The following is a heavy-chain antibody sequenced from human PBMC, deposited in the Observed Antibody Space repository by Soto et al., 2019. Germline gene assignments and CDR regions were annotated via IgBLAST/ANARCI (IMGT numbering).Heavy chain of an antibody. V-gene: IGHV3-30*18. CDR1: GFTFSSYG. D-gene: IGHD3-3*01. Sequence: PGGSLRLSCAASGFTFSSYGMHWVRQAPGKGLEWVAVISYDGSNKYYADSVKGRFTISRDNSKNTLYLQMNSLRAEDTAVYYCAKETRITIFGVVITPYYCYYGMDVWGQGTTVTVSS. J-gene: IGHJ6*02. CDR2: ISYDGSNK. CDR3: AKETRITIFGVVITPYYCYYGMDV.